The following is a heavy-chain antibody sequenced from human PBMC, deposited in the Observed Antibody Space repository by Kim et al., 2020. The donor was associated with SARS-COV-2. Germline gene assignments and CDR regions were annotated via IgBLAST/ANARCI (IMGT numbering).Heavy chain of an antibody. Sequence: TNYNPSLKNRVTRSVDTSKSQFSLKLSCVTAADTAVYYCARLYDYNWFDPWGQGTLVTVSS. CDR3: ARLYDYNWFDP. V-gene: IGHV4-34*09. CDR2: T. J-gene: IGHJ5*02. D-gene: IGHD3-16*02.